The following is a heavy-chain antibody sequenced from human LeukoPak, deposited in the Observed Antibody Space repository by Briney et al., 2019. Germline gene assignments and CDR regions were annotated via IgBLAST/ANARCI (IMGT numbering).Heavy chain of an antibody. D-gene: IGHD5-12*01. CDR1: GFTFSSYE. CDR3: ASFLLGYSGYDYAFDI. Sequence: GGSLRLSCAASGFTFSSYEMNWVRQAPGKGLEWVSYISSSGSTIYYADSVKGRFTIPRDNAKNSLYLQMNSLRAEDTAVYYCASFLLGYSGYDYAFDIWGQGTMVTVSS. J-gene: IGHJ3*02. V-gene: IGHV3-48*03. CDR2: ISSSGSTI.